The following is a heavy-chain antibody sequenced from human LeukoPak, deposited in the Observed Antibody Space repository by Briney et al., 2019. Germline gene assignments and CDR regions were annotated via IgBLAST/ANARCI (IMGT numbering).Heavy chain of an antibody. Sequence: GESLKISCKASGYKFTNYWIGWVRQMPGKGLEWMGIVDPDDSQSSYSPSFEGQVTISVDKSVRTAYLQWNSLKTSDTAMYYCARSYCGGDCYYDAFDIWGQGTMVTVSS. CDR2: VDPDDSQS. CDR3: ARSYCGGDCYYDAFDI. CDR1: GYKFTNYW. V-gene: IGHV5-51*01. J-gene: IGHJ3*02. D-gene: IGHD2-21*02.